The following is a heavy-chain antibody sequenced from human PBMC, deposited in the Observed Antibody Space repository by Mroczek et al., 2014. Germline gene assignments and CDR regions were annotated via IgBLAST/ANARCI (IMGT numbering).Heavy chain of an antibody. CDR2: INPSGGST. Sequence: QVQLVQSGAEVKKPGASVKVSCKASGYTFTSYYMHWVRQAPGQGLEWMGIINPSGGSTSYAQKFQGRVTMTRDTSTSTVYMELSSLRSEDTAVYYCARAFLSTTYYYDSSGYFDYWGQGTLVTVS. CDR3: ARAFLSTTYYYDSSGYFDY. CDR1: GYTFTSYY. J-gene: IGHJ4*02. D-gene: IGHD3-22*01. V-gene: IGHV1-46*03.